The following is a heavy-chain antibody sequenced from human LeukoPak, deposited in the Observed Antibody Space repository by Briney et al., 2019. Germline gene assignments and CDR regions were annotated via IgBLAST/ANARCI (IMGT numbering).Heavy chain of an antibody. V-gene: IGHV3-7*03. D-gene: IGHD3-10*01. J-gene: IGHJ4*02. Sequence: GGSLRLSCAASGFTFSSYWMSWVRQAPGKGLEWVANIKQDGSEKYYVDSVKGRFTYSRDNAKNSLYLQMNSLRADDTAVYYCARDMLNWGDINDFDYWGQGTLVTVSS. CDR3: ARDMLNWGDINDFDY. CDR2: IKQDGSEK. CDR1: GFTFSSYW.